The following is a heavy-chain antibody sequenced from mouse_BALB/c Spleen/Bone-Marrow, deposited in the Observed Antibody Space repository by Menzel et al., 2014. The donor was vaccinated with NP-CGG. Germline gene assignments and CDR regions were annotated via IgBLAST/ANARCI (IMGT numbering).Heavy chain of an antibody. CDR3: ARNGNFFAMDS. Sequence: VQLQQSGPGLVAPSQSLSITCTISGSSLTRYGVHWVRQPPGKGLEWLVVIWSDGSTTYNSALKSRLSITKDNSKSQVFLKMNSLQTDDTAMYYCARNGNFFAMDSWGQGTSVTVSS. CDR2: IWSDGST. J-gene: IGHJ4*01. CDR1: GSSLTRYG. D-gene: IGHD2-1*01. V-gene: IGHV2-6-1*01.